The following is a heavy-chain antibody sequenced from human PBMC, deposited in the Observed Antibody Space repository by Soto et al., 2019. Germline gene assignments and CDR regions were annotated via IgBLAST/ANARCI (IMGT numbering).Heavy chain of an antibody. D-gene: IGHD6-19*01. J-gene: IGHJ4*02. Sequence: QEQLVESGGGVVQPGRSLRLSCAASGFIFSSYGMHWVRQAPGKGLEWVAVIWYDGSNKYYADSVKGRFTISRDNSKNTLILQMNSMRAEHTAVYYCARDRYSSGWYDLDYWGQGTLVTVSS. CDR2: IWYDGSNK. CDR3: ARDRYSSGWYDLDY. CDR1: GFIFSSYG. V-gene: IGHV3-33*01.